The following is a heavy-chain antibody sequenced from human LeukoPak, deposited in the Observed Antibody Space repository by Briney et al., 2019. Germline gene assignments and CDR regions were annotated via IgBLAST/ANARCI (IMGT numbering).Heavy chain of an antibody. Sequence: SETLSLTCAVSGGSISSGGYSWSWIRHPPGKGLEWIGYIYHSGSTYYNPSLKSRVTISVDRSKNQFSLKLSSVTAADTAVYYCARGGAARLHFQNWGQGTLVTVSS. J-gene: IGHJ1*01. CDR1: GGSISSGGYS. CDR2: IYHSGST. CDR3: ARGGAARLHFQN. D-gene: IGHD6-6*01. V-gene: IGHV4-30-2*01.